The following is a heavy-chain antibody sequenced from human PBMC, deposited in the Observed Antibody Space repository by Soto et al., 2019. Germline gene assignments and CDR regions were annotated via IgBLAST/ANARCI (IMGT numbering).Heavy chain of an antibody. Sequence: WTWIRQPPGKGLEWIGYIYYSGSTNYNPSLKSRVTISVDTSKNQFSLNLRSVTAADTAVYYCARGYNSGGYFWFDPWGQGTLVPVSS. D-gene: IGHD6-19*01. J-gene: IGHJ5*02. CDR2: IYYSGST. V-gene: IGHV4-59*01. CDR3: ARGYNSGGYFWFDP.